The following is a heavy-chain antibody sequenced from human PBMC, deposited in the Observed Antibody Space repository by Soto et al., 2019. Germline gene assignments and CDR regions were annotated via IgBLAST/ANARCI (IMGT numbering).Heavy chain of an antibody. CDR3: ARGGSSSFDY. J-gene: IGHJ4*02. V-gene: IGHV4-30-4*01. Sequence: SSETLSLTCTVSGGSISSGDYSWSWIRQPPGKGLEWIGYIYYSGSTYYNPSLKSRVTISVDTSKNQFSLKLSSVTAADTAVYYCARGGSSSFDYWGQGTMVTVSS. CDR1: GGSISSGDYS. CDR2: IYYSGST. D-gene: IGHD1-26*01.